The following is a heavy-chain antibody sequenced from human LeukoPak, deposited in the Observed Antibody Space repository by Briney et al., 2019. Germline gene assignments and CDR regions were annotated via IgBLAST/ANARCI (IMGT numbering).Heavy chain of an antibody. CDR3: ARIYYYYGMDV. Sequence: SETLSLTCAVYGGSFSGYYWSWIRQPPGKGLEWIGEINHSGSTNYNPSLKSRVTISVDTSKNQFSLKLSSVTAADTAVYYCARIYYYYGMDVWGQGTTVTVSS. J-gene: IGHJ6*02. CDR2: INHSGST. CDR1: GGSFSGYY. V-gene: IGHV4-34*01.